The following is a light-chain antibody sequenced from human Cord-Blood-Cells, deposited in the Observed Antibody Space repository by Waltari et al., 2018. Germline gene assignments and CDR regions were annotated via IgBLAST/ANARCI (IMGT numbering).Light chain of an antibody. V-gene: IGLV2-23*01. CDR2: EGR. CDR3: CSYAGSSTWV. J-gene: IGLJ3*02. Sequence: QSALTQPASVSGSPGQSITIPCTGTSSDVGSYNLVSWYQQHPGKAPELMIYEGRKRPSGVSNRFSGSKSGNTASLTISGLQAEDEADYYCCSYAGSSTWVFGGGTKLTVL. CDR1: SSDVGSYNL.